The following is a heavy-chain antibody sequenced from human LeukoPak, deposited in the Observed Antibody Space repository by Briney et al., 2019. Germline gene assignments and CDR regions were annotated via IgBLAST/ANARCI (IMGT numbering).Heavy chain of an antibody. D-gene: IGHD2-15*01. CDR1: GFTFSSSA. CDR3: AKQLGYCSDGSCYFPY. CDR2: ISNNGGYT. V-gene: IGHV3-23*01. Sequence: PGGSPRLSCAASGFTFSSSAMSWVRQAPGKGLEWVSAISNNGGYTYYADSVQGRFTISRDNSKSTLCLQMNSLRAEDTAVYYCAKQLGYCSDGSCYFPYWGQGTPVTVSS. J-gene: IGHJ4*02.